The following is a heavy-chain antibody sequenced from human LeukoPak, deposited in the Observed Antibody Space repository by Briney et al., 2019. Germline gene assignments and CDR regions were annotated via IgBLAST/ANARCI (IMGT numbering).Heavy chain of an antibody. Sequence: ASVKVSCKVSGYTLTELSMHWVRQAPGKGLEWMGGFYPEDGETIYAQKFQGRVTMTEDTSTDTAYMELSSLRSEDTAVYYCATVARYCTNGVCSNFDYWGQGTLVTVSS. V-gene: IGHV1-24*01. J-gene: IGHJ4*02. D-gene: IGHD2-8*01. CDR3: ATVARYCTNGVCSNFDY. CDR1: GYTLTELS. CDR2: FYPEDGET.